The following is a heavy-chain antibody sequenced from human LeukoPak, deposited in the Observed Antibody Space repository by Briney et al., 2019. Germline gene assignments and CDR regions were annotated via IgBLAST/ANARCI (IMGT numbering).Heavy chain of an antibody. Sequence: SETLSLTCTVSGGSISSSSYYWGWIRQPPGKGLEWIGSIYYSGSTYYNPSLKSRVTISVDTSKNQFSLKLSSVTAADTAVYYCARGPQWLVSNWGQGTLVTVSS. CDR1: GGSISSSSYY. D-gene: IGHD6-19*01. CDR2: IYYSGST. J-gene: IGHJ4*02. V-gene: IGHV4-39*07. CDR3: ARGPQWLVSN.